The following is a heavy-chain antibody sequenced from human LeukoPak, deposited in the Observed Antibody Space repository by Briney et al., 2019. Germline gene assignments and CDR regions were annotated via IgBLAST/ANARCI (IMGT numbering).Heavy chain of an antibody. V-gene: IGHV1-69*01. CDR2: IIPIFGTA. CDR3: ARRAWAGSYYYYGMDV. D-gene: IGHD3/OR15-3a*01. CDR1: GGTFSSYA. Sequence: GSSVEVSCKASGGTFSSYAISGVRQAPGQGLEWMGGIIPIFGTANYAQKFQGRVTITADESTSTAYMELSSLRSEDTAVYYCARRAWAGSYYYYGMDVWGQGTTVTVSS. J-gene: IGHJ6*02.